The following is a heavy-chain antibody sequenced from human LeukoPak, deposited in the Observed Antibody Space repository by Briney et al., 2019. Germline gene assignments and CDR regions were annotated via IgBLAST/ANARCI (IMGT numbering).Heavy chain of an antibody. D-gene: IGHD4-17*01. V-gene: IGHV3-30-3*01. Sequence: PGGSLRLSCAASGFTFSSYAMHWVRQAPGKGLEWVAVISYDGSNKYYADSVKGRFTISRDNSKNTLYLQMNSLRAEDTAVYYCAREGDYWVAGWDYWDQGTLVTVSS. CDR2: ISYDGSNK. J-gene: IGHJ4*02. CDR1: GFTFSSYA. CDR3: AREGDYWVAGWDY.